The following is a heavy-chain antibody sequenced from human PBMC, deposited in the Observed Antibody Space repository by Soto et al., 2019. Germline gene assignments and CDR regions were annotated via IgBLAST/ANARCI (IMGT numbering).Heavy chain of an antibody. CDR2: IWYDGSNK. CDR1: GFTFSSYG. Sequence: ESGGGVVQPGRSLRLSCAASGFTFSSYGMHWVRQAPGKGLEWVAVIWYDGSNKYYADSVKGRFTISRDNSKNTLYLQMNSLRAEDTAVYYCARDLGYCSGGSCYSLGYFDLWGRGTLVTVSS. D-gene: IGHD2-15*01. CDR3: ARDLGYCSGGSCYSLGYFDL. V-gene: IGHV3-33*01. J-gene: IGHJ2*01.